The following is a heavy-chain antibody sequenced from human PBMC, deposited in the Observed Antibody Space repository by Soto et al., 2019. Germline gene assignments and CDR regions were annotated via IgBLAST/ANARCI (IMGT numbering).Heavy chain of an antibody. Sequence: SGPTLVNPTQTLTLTCTFSGFSLSTSGMCVSWIRQPPGKALEWLARIDWDDDKYYSTSLKTRLTISKDTSKNQVVLTMTNMDPVDTVTYYCARFSGYDGDGTFDYWGQGTLVTVSS. CDR3: ARFSGYDGDGTFDY. J-gene: IGHJ4*02. D-gene: IGHD5-12*01. CDR1: GFSLSTSGMC. V-gene: IGHV2-70*11. CDR2: IDWDDDK.